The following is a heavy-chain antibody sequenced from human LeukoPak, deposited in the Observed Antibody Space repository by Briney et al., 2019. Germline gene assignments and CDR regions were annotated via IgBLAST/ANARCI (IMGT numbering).Heavy chain of an antibody. D-gene: IGHD3-22*01. CDR2: VIYGGTT. V-gene: IGHV4-39*01. Sequence: PSETLSLTCTVSGGSISSHSDYWGWIRQPPGKGLEWIGSVIYGGTTYYNPSLKSRLTMSVDTSKKQFSLILNSVTAADTAVYYCARHYYDSSGNYWGYYFDHWGQGTLVTVSS. CDR1: GGSISSHSDY. CDR3: ARHYYDSSGNYWGYYFDH. J-gene: IGHJ4*02.